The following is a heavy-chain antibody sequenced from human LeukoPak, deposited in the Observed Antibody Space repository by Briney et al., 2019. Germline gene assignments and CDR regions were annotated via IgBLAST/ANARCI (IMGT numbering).Heavy chain of an antibody. CDR2: IKGDGGT. J-gene: IGHJ1*01. CDR3: ARAPSEIGGYYPEYFRH. CDR1: GFTFSTYW. Sequence: GGSLRLSCAASGFTFSTYWMHWVRQAPGKGLVWVSRIKGDGGTNYADSVKGRFTISRDNAKKTVSLQMNSLRPEDTGVYYCARAPSEIGGYYPEYFRHWGQGTLVTVSS. V-gene: IGHV3-74*01. D-gene: IGHD3-22*01.